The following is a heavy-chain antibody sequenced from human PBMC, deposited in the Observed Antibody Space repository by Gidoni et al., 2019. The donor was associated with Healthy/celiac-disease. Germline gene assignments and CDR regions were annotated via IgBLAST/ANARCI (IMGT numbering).Heavy chain of an antibody. D-gene: IGHD3-10*01. J-gene: IGHJ5*02. CDR3: ARASSGWFGENWFDP. V-gene: IGHV3-74*01. CDR2: INSDGSST. CDR1: GFTFSSYW. Sequence: EVQLVESGGGLVQPGGSLRLSCAASGFTFSSYWMHWVRQAPGKGLVWVSRINSDGSSTSYADSVKGRFTISRDNAKNTLYLQMNSLRAEDTAVYYCARASSGWFGENWFDPWGQGTLVTVSS.